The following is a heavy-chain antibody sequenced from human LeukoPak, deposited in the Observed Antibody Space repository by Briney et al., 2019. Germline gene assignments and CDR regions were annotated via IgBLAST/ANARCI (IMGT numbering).Heavy chain of an antibody. J-gene: IGHJ4*02. CDR2: IYPGNSDT. CDR3: ASTRYDFWSGYPYYFDY. Sequence: GQPLKISSQGSGHSSTTYWTAWVRQITAQGMEWMGIIYPGNSDTRYTPSLQGQVTISADKYISAAYLQWSSLKASDTAMYYCASTRYDFWSGYPYYFDYWGQGTLVTVSS. D-gene: IGHD3-3*01. V-gene: IGHV5-51*02. CDR1: GHSSTTYW.